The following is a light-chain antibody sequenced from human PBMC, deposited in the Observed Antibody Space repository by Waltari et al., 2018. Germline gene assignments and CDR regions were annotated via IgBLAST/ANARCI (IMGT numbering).Light chain of an antibody. Sequence: DIQMTQSPSTLSASVGDRVTITCRASQSSSSWLAWYQQKPGKAPKLLIYDASSLESGVPSRFSGSGSGTEFTLTISSLQPDDFATYYCLQRSLWPWTFGQGTKVAVK. V-gene: IGKV1-5*01. CDR2: DAS. CDR3: LQRSLWPWT. J-gene: IGKJ1*01. CDR1: QSSSSW.